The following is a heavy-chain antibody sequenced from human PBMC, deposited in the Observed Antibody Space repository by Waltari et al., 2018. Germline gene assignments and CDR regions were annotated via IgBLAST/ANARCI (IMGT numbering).Heavy chain of an antibody. V-gene: IGHV3-48*01. CDR3: ARDRSGSYQDAFDI. Sequence: EVQLVESGGGLVQPGGSLRLSCAASGFTFSSYSMNWVRQAPGKGREWVSYSSSSSSTIYYADSVKDRFTISRDNAKNSLYLQMNSLGAEDTAVYYCARDRSGSYQDAFDIWGQGTMVTVSS. CDR2: SSSSSSTI. CDR1: GFTFSSYS. D-gene: IGHD1-26*01. J-gene: IGHJ3*02.